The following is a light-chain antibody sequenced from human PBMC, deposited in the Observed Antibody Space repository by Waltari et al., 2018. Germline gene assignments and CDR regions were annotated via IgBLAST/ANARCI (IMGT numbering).Light chain of an antibody. CDR3: AAWDDSLNGWV. CDR1: SSNIGTNT. CDR2: GNY. V-gene: IGLV1-44*01. Sequence: QAVLTQPPSASGTPGQRVTISCSGSSSNIGTNTVNWYQQLPGTAPKLLIYGNYHGPSGVPDRFSGSKSGTAASLAISGLQSEVEADYYCAAWDDSLNGWVFGGGTKLTVL. J-gene: IGLJ3*02.